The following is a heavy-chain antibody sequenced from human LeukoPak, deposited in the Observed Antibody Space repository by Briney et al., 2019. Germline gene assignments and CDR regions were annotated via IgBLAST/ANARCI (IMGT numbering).Heavy chain of an antibody. CDR1: GGSISSYY. CDR3: ARDKGPYWYFDL. CDR2: IYSSGSA. V-gene: IGHV4-59*01. Sequence: PSETLSLTCTVSGGSISSYYWNWFRQPPGKGLEWIGNIYSSGSANYNPSLQSRVTISVDTSKNQISLKVSSVTAADTAVYYCARDKGPYWYFDLWGRGRLVAVCS. J-gene: IGHJ2*01.